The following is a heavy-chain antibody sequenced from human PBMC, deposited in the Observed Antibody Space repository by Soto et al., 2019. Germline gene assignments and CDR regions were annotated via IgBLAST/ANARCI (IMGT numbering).Heavy chain of an antibody. CDR3: AKDGPSIVVVPAAPFYVDY. J-gene: IGHJ4*02. D-gene: IGHD2-2*01. V-gene: IGHV3-23*01. Sequence: HGCSLRLSCVAAECAYSGGASSWVRKAPGKGLEWFSAISGSGGSTYYADSVKGRFTISRDNSKNTLYLQMNSLRAEDTAVYYCAKDGPSIVVVPAAPFYVDYWGQGTLVTVSS. CDR2: ISGSGGST. CDR1: ECAYSGGA.